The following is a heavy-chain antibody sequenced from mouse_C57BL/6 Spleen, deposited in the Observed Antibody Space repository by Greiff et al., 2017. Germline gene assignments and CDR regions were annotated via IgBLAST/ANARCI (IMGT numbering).Heavy chain of an antibody. D-gene: IGHD2-3*01. J-gene: IGHJ4*01. Sequence: QVQLKESGPELVKPGASVKISCKASGYAFSSSWMNWVKQRPGKGLEWIGRIYPGDGDTNYNGKFKGKATLTADKSSSTAYMQLSSLTSEDSAVYFCARSLYDGYYTFYAMDYWGQGTSVTVSS. CDR2: IYPGDGDT. CDR3: ARSLYDGYYTFYAMDY. V-gene: IGHV1-82*01. CDR1: GYAFSSSW.